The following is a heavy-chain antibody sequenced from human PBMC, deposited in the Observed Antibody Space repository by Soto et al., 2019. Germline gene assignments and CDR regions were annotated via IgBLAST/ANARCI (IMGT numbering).Heavy chain of an antibody. CDR2: INQDGSQK. D-gene: IGHD6-13*01. CDR1: GFSLTTYW. V-gene: IGHV3-7*01. Sequence: DVQLVESGGGLVQPGGSLRLSCAASGFSLTTYWISWARQAPGKGLEWVANINQDGSQKYYVDSVKGRFTISRDNAKNSVYLQMHSLRGGDTGVYFCARAVAAGGSLWGQGTLVTVSS. CDR3: ARAVAAGGSL. J-gene: IGHJ4*02.